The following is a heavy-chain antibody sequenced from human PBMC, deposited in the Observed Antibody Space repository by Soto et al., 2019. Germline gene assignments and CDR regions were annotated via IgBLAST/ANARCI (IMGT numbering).Heavy chain of an antibody. D-gene: IGHD3-10*01. J-gene: IGHJ4*02. CDR2: MYDSGKP. CDR3: AGPEGILPRQAFDY. Sequence: SETLSLTCTVWGGSVSSGDSYWSWIRQPPGKGLEWIGYMYDSGKPYYNPSLESRLTMSVDTSKNQLSLRLRSVTVADTAVYYCAGPEGILPRQAFDYWGQGALVTVSS. V-gene: IGHV4-30-4*01. CDR1: GGSVSSGDSY.